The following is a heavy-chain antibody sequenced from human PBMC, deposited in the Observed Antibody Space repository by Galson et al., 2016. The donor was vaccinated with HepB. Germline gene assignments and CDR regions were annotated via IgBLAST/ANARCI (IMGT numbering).Heavy chain of an antibody. J-gene: IGHJ5*02. Sequence: SVKVSCKASGGTFNTFAFTWMRRAPGQGLEWVGGIIPLFNTPNYAQKLHGRLTINADKATSTAYMELTSLTSEDTAVYYCTTGDSHHLIPRAESWGQGTLITVSS. V-gene: IGHV1-69*06. CDR1: GGTFNTFA. D-gene: IGHD3-16*01. CDR3: TTGDSHHLIPRAES. CDR2: IIPLFNTP.